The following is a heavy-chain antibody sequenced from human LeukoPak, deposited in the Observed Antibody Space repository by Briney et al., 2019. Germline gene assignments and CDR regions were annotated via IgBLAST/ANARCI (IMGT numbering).Heavy chain of an antibody. CDR3: ARGGVRPVGY. J-gene: IGHJ4*02. CDR2: MNAYATTR. V-gene: IGHV3-74*01. CDR1: GFTFNSYW. Sequence: VGSLRLSCAASGFTFNSYWMNWVRQAPGQGLVWISDMNAYATTRRYADTVKGRFTISTDNAKNTLYLQVSNLRAEDTAMYFCARGGVRPVGYWGQGTLVIVSS. D-gene: IGHD3-10*01.